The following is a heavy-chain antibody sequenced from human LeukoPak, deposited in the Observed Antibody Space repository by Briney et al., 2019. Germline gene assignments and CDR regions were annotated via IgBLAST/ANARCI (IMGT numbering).Heavy chain of an antibody. D-gene: IGHD3-10*01. CDR1: GGTFSSYA. Sequence: SVKVSCKASGGTFSSYAISWVRQALGQGLEWMGGIIPIFGTANYAQKFQGRVTIAADKTTSTAYMELSSLRSEDTAVYYCARDVREPHYYGSGSYYNTLYYYYYGMDVWGKGTTVTVSS. CDR2: IIPIFGTA. V-gene: IGHV1-69*06. CDR3: ARDVREPHYYGSGSYYNTLYYYYYGMDV. J-gene: IGHJ6*04.